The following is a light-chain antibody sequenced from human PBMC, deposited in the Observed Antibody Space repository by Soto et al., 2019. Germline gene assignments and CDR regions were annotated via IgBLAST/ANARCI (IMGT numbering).Light chain of an antibody. CDR3: HQYASSPWT. CDR1: QSVTSSS. V-gene: IGKV3-20*01. Sequence: EIVLTQSPGTLSLSPGEGATLSCRASQSVTSSSLAWHQQKPGQAPRLLIYGVSSRATGIPDRFSGSGSGTDFTLTISRLEPDDVAVYYCHQYASSPWTFGQGTKVEIK. J-gene: IGKJ1*01. CDR2: GVS.